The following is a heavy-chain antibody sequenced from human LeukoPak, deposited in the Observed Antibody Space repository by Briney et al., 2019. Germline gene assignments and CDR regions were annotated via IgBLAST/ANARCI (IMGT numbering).Heavy chain of an antibody. Sequence: SSETLSLTCTVSGGSISGYSWTWIRQPPGQGLEWIGYLHNSRTTSYNPSLTGRVIISVDTAMDQISLKLNSVTAADTAVYYCARGHLGLSPWGQGTLATVSS. J-gene: IGHJ5*02. CDR1: GGSISGYS. CDR3: ARGHLGLSP. D-gene: IGHD3-10*01. CDR2: LHNSRTT. V-gene: IGHV4-59*01.